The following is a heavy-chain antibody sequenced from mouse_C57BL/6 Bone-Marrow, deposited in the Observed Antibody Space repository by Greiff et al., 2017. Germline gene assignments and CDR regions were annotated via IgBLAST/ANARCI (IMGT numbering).Heavy chain of an antibody. CDR3: ARGDISNYDAMDY. CDR2: INPSSGYT. J-gene: IGHJ4*01. V-gene: IGHV1-4*01. D-gene: IGHD2-5*01. Sequence: VQLQQSGAELARPGASVKMSCKASGYTFTSYTMHWVKQRPGQGLEWIGYINPSSGYTKYNQKFKDKATLTADKSSSTAYMQLSSLTSEDSAVYYCARGDISNYDAMDYWGQGTSVTVSS. CDR1: GYTFTSYT.